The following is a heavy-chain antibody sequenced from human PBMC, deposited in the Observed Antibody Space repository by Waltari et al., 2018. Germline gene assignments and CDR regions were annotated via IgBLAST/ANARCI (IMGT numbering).Heavy chain of an antibody. CDR3: ARDRGRGIYLDT. CDR2: VQYSGRS. J-gene: IGHJ5*02. CDR1: GDSMSSTDW. Sequence: QLQLQESGPGLVKPSGTLSLRCTVSGDSMSSTDWWSWVRQSPQQGLEGRGQVQYSGRSNYTPSFASRVTVSIDTSNNQFTLKLTSATAADTAMYYCARDRGRGIYLDTWGPGMQVTVSP. D-gene: IGHD2-15*01. V-gene: IGHV4-4*02.